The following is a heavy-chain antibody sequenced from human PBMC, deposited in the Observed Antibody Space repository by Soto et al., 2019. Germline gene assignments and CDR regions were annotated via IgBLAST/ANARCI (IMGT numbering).Heavy chain of an antibody. Sequence: SGNLRLTCAVSGGSISSYYWSWIRQPPGKGLEWIGYIYYSGSTNYNPSLKSRVTISVDTSKNQFSLKLSSVTAADTAVYYCDRRVKTYYDVSRGSEANSYYATDFWGQRTT. D-gene: IGHD3-3*01. CDR2: IYYSGST. CDR1: GGSISSYY. V-gene: IGHV4-59*01. CDR3: DRRVKTYYDVSRGSEANSYYATDF. J-gene: IGHJ6*02.